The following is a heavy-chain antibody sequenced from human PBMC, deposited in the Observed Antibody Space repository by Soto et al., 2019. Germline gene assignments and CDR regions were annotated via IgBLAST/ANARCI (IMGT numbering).Heavy chain of an antibody. CDR3: ARNDYIVTAYYYYGMDV. CDR1: GFTFSSYA. Sequence: GGSLRLSCAASGFTFSSYAMHWVRQAPGKGLEWVAVISYDGSNKYYADSVKGRFTISRDNSKNTLYLQMNSLRAEDTAVYYCARNDYIVTAYYYYGMDVWGQGTKVTVSS. CDR2: ISYDGSNK. D-gene: IGHD4-4*01. J-gene: IGHJ6*02. V-gene: IGHV3-30-3*01.